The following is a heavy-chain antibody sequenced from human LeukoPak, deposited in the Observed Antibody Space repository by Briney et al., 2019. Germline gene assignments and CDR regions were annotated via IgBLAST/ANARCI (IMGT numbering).Heavy chain of an antibody. CDR3: ARDERYNWNYDAFDI. D-gene: IGHD1-7*01. CDR1: GFTVSSNY. J-gene: IGHJ3*02. CDR2: LYSGDRT. Sequence: GGSLRLSCAASGFTVSSNYMSWVRQAPGKGLEWVSTLYSGDRTHYTDSVKGRFTISRDNSKNTLYLQMNSLRAEDTAVYYCARDERYNWNYDAFDIWGQGTMVTVSS. V-gene: IGHV3-66*01.